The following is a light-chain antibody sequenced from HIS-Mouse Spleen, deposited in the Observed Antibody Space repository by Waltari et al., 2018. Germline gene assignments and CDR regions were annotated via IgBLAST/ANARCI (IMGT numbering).Light chain of an antibody. CDR3: SSYTSSSTYV. V-gene: IGLV2-18*02. CDR2: EVS. Sequence: QSALTQPPSVSGSPGQSVTISCTGTSSYVGSYNRVSWYQQPPGTAPKLRVYEVSKRPPGVPVRFSGSKSGNPASLTISGLQAEDEADYYCSSYTSSSTYVFGTGTKVTVL. CDR1: SSYVGSYNR. J-gene: IGLJ1*01.